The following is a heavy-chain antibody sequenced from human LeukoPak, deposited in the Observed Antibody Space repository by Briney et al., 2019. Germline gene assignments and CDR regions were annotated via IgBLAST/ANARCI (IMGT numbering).Heavy chain of an antibody. CDR1: GGSISGHY. D-gene: IGHD6-19*01. Sequence: SETLSLTCSVSGGSISGHYWNWLRQPPGKGLEWIGYIHSSGSTDYNPSLRSRVTLSADTSKNQVSLNLTSVTAADTAVYYCARPTATPAGSYYYYHYLHVWGKGTTVTVSS. CDR3: ARPTATPAGSYYYYHYLHV. J-gene: IGHJ6*03. V-gene: IGHV4-4*09. CDR2: IHSSGST.